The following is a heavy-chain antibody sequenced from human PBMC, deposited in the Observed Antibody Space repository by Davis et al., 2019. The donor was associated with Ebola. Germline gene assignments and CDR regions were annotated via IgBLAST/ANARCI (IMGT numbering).Heavy chain of an antibody. Sequence: ASVKVSCKASGYTFTGYYMHWVRQAPGQGLEWMGRINPNSGGTNYAQKFQGRVTMTRDTSISTAYMELSRLRSDDTAVYYCARGTNCTSASCYVYWGQGTLLTVSS. D-gene: IGHD2-2*01. CDR1: GYTFTGYY. CDR2: INPNSGGT. V-gene: IGHV1-2*06. CDR3: ARGTNCTSASCYVY. J-gene: IGHJ4*02.